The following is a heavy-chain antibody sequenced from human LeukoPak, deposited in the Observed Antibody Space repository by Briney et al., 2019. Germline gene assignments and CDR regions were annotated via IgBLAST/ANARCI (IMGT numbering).Heavy chain of an antibody. CDR1: GFTFSDYY. Sequence: GGSLRLSCAASGFTFSDYYMSWIRQAPGKGLEWVSYISSSGSTIYYADSVKGRFTISRDNSKNTLYLQMNSLRAEDTAVYYCARGWSYYETTNWFDPWGQGTLVTVSS. D-gene: IGHD3-22*01. J-gene: IGHJ5*02. CDR3: ARGWSYYETTNWFDP. CDR2: ISSSGSTI. V-gene: IGHV3-11*04.